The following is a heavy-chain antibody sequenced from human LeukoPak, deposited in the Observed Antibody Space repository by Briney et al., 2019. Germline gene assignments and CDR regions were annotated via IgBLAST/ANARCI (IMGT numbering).Heavy chain of an antibody. CDR1: GGSISSYY. V-gene: IGHV4-59*12. Sequence: SETLSLTCTVSGGSISSYYWSWVRQPPGKGLEWIGYIYYSGSTNYNPSLKSRVTMSVDTSKNQFSLKLSSVTAADTAVYYCARAVGSGSFQTYYYYMDVWGKGTTVTISS. CDR2: IYYSGST. CDR3: ARAVGSGSFQTYYYYMDV. D-gene: IGHD3-10*01. J-gene: IGHJ6*03.